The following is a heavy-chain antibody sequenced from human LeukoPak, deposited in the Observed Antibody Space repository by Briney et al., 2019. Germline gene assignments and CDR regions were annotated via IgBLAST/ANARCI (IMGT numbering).Heavy chain of an antibody. CDR2: IKNDGSDK. CDR1: GFSFSAAW. V-gene: IGHV3-7*01. J-gene: IGHJ4*02. D-gene: IGHD5-12*01. Sequence: GGSLRLSCEASGFSFSAAWMTWVRQAPGKGLEWVATIKNDGSDKYYVDSVKGRFTLSSDNAKNLVYLQMISLRVEDTAVYYCVNLGYSDGGQGTLVTVSS. CDR3: VNLGYSD.